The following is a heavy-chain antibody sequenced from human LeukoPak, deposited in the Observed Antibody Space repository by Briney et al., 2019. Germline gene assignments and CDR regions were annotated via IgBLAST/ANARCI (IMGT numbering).Heavy chain of an antibody. CDR3: ARALRNWGGPDY. V-gene: IGHV1-69*13. D-gene: IGHD7-27*01. J-gene: IGHJ4*02. CDR1: GGTFSSYA. Sequence: GASVKVSCKASGGTFSSYAISWVRQAPGQGLEWMGGIIPIFGTANYAQKFQGRVTITADESTSTAYMELRSLRSDDTAVYYCARALRNWGGPDYWGQGTLVTVSS. CDR2: IIPIFGTA.